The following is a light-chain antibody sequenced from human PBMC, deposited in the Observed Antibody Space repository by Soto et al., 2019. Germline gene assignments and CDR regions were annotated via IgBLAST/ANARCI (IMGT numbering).Light chain of an antibody. CDR3: AAWDDSLNGYL. Sequence: QSALTQPPSASGTPGQRVTISCSGSSSNIGSSSVNWYQQLPGTAPKLLIYTNNQRPSGVPDRFSGSKSGTSASLAISGLQSEDEADYYCAAWDDSLNGYLFGTGTKVTVL. CDR1: SSNIGSSS. CDR2: TNN. V-gene: IGLV1-44*01. J-gene: IGLJ1*01.